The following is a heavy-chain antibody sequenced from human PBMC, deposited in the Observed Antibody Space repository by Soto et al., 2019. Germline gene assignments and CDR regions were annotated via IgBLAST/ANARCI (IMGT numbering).Heavy chain of an antibody. V-gene: IGHV3-30*18. CDR1: GLTLSSYG. Sequence: GGSLRLSCAASGLTLSSYGMHLVRPAPGKGVEWVAVISYDGSNKYYADSVKGRFTISRDNSKNTLYLQMNSLRAEDTAVYYCAKWRNVEYFDYWGQATLVT. J-gene: IGHJ4*02. CDR3: AKWRNVEYFDY. D-gene: IGHD3-3*01. CDR2: ISYDGSNK.